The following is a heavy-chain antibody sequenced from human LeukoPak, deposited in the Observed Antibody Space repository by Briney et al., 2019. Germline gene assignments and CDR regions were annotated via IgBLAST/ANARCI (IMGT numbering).Heavy chain of an antibody. Sequence: GGSLRLSCAASGFTFSSYAMSWVRQAPGKGLEWASAISGSGGSTYYADSVKGRFTISRDNSKNTLYLQMNSLRAEDTAVYYCAREGGSSWYFDYWGQGTLVTVSS. V-gene: IGHV3-23*01. D-gene: IGHD6-13*01. CDR1: GFTFSSYA. CDR2: ISGSGGST. J-gene: IGHJ4*02. CDR3: AREGGSSWYFDY.